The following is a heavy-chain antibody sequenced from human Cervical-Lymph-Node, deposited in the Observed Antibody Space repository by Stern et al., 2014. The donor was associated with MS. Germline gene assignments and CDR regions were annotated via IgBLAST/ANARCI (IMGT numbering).Heavy chain of an antibody. Sequence: AQLVESGAELKKPGSSVKVSCKASGGSLTTYTITWVRQAPGQGLEWMGRIIPALNVGNYAQKFQGRLTITADKSTSTAYMEMSSLRSDDTAVYYCAGPAPLDWGQGTLVTVSS. CDR3: AGPAPLD. CDR2: IIPALNVG. CDR1: GGSLTTYT. V-gene: IGHV1-69*09. J-gene: IGHJ4*02. D-gene: IGHD2-2*01.